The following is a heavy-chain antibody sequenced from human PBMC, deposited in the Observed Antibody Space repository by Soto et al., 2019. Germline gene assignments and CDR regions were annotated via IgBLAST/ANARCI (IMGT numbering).Heavy chain of an antibody. CDR3: ASLSHNLDY. J-gene: IGHJ4*02. CDR2: IIPIFGTA. V-gene: IGHV1-69*13. D-gene: IGHD1-20*01. Sequence: VAAVKVSCKASGGTFSSYATSWVRQAPGQGLEWMGGIIPIFGTANYAQKFQGRVTITADESTSTAYMELSGLRSEDTAVYYCASLSHNLDYWGQGTLVTVSS. CDR1: GGTFSSYA.